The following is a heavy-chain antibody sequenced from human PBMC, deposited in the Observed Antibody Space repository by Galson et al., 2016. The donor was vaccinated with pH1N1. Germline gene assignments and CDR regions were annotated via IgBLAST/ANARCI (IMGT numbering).Heavy chain of an antibody. V-gene: IGHV4-59*12. CDR3: ARGEYSSRQYMYYFDS. CDR2: IQAIGSS. CDR1: SDSMNRFY. J-gene: IGHJ4*02. Sequence: ETLSLTCSVTSDSMNRFYWSWIRQPPGKGLEWIGYIQAIGSSNYNPSLRGRVMMSIDTSKNQSSLRLIALTSADTAVYFCARGEYSSRQYMYYFDSWGQGILVTVSS. D-gene: IGHD6-13*01.